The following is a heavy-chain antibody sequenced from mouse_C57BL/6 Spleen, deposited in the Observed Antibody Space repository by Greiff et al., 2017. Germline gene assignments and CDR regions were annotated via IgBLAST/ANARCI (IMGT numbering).Heavy chain of an antibody. CDR1: GYTFTSYW. D-gene: IGHD1-1*01. CDR3: ARGGVDAMDY. Sequence: QVQLKQPGTELVKPGASVKLSCKASGYTFTSYWMHWVQQRPGQGLEWIGNINPSNGGTNYNEKFKSKATLSVDKSSSTAYMQLSRLTSEDSAVYYCARGGVDAMDYWGQGTSVTVSS. V-gene: IGHV1-53*01. J-gene: IGHJ4*01. CDR2: INPSNGGT.